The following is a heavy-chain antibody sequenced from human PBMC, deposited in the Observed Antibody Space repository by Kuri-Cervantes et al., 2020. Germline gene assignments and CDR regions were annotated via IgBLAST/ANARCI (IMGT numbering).Heavy chain of an antibody. J-gene: IGHJ4*02. V-gene: IGHV1-69*13. CDR1: GYTFTGYY. CDR3: ARETVIAALDY. D-gene: IGHD6-13*01. CDR2: IIPIFGTA. Sequence: SVKVSCKASGYTFTGYYMHWVRQAPGQGLEWMGGIIPIFGTANYAQKFQGRVTITADESTSTAYMELSSLRSEDTAVYYCARETVIAALDYWGQGTLVTVSS.